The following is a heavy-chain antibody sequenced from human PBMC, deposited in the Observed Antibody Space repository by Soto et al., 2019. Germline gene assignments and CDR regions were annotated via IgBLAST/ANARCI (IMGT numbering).Heavy chain of an antibody. CDR1: GVTCSGYD. V-gene: IGHV3-11*01. Sequence: GGSLTLSCSAAGVTCSGYDMSWIRQAPGKGLEWVSYISSSGSTIYYADSVKGRFTISRDNAKNSLYLQMNSLRAEDTAVYYCASYRYQLLDIWGQGTMVTVSS. J-gene: IGHJ3*02. CDR2: ISSSGSTI. D-gene: IGHD2-2*01. CDR3: ASYRYQLLDI.